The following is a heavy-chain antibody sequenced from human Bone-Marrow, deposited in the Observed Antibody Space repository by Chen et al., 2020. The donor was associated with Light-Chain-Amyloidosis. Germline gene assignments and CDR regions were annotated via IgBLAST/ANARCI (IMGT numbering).Heavy chain of an antibody. V-gene: IGHV5-51*01. Sequence: EVQLEQSGPEVKKPGESLKISCKGSGYTFPNYWIGWVRQMPGKGLEWMGVIYPDDSDARYSPSFEGQVTISADKSINTAYLQWRSLKASDTAMYYCARRRDGYNFDYWGQGTLSPSP. D-gene: IGHD5-12*01. CDR1: GYTFPNYW. CDR3: ARRRDGYNFDY. J-gene: IGHJ4*02. CDR2: IYPDDSDA.